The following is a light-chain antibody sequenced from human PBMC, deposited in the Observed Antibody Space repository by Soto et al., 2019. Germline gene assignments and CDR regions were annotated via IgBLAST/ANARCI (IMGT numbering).Light chain of an antibody. V-gene: IGLV1-40*01. CDR3: QSYDSSLNGWV. Sequence: QSVLTQPPSVSGAPGQRVTISCTGSSSNIGAPYDVHWYQLLPGTAPKVVIYANSNRPSGVPDRFSGSKSGTSASLAITGLQAEDEAEYYCQSYDSSLNGWVFGGGTKLTVL. CDR2: ANS. CDR1: SSNIGAPYD. J-gene: IGLJ3*02.